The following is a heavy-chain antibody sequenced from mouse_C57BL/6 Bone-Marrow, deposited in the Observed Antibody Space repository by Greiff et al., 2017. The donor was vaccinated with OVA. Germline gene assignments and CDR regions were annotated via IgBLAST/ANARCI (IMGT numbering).Heavy chain of an antibody. V-gene: IGHV1-19*01. Sequence: EVKLMESGPVLVKPGASVKMSCKASGYTFTDYYMNWVKQSHGKSLEWIGVINPYNGGTSYNQKFKGKATLTVDKSSSTAYMELNSLTSEDSAVYYCARGLPGYFDVWGTGTTVTVSS. CDR3: ARGLPGYFDV. D-gene: IGHD2-4*01. CDR2: INPYNGGT. J-gene: IGHJ1*03. CDR1: GYTFTDYY.